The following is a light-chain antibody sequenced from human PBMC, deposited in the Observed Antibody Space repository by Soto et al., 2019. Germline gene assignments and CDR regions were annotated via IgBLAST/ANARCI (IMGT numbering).Light chain of an antibody. V-gene: IGLV2-14*01. J-gene: IGLJ3*02. CDR1: NSDIGIYNY. CDR3: QSYDSSLSGWV. CDR2: EVS. Sequence: QSALTQPASVSGSPGQSITISCTGTNSDIGIYNYVSWYQQHPGKAPKLVICEVSNRPSGVPDRFSGSKSGTSASLAITGLQAEDEADYYCQSYDSSLSGWVFGGGTKLTVL.